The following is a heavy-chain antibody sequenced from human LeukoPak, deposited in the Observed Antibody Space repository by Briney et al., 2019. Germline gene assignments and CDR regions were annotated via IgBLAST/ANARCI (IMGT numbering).Heavy chain of an antibody. CDR2: INPSSGGT. J-gene: IGHJ4*02. D-gene: IGHD3-3*01. CDR3: ASYYDFWSGYQLGFDY. V-gene: IGHV1-2*02. Sequence: ASVKVSCKASGYTFTGYYMHWVRQAPGQGLEWMGWINPSSGGTNYAQKFQGRVTMTRDTSISTAYMELSRLRSDDTAVYYCASYYDFWSGYQLGFDYWGQGTLVTVPS. CDR1: GYTFTGYY.